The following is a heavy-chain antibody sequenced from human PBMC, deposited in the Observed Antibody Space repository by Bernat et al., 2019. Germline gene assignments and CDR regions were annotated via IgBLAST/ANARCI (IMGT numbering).Heavy chain of an antibody. Sequence: GGARGGSGAASGVAVSGDYMSWVRQAPGKGLEGGSVSYSGGSTYYADSVKGRFTISRHNAKNTLYLQMNSLRAEDTAVYYCARGGRAYGDYNYFDYWGQGTLVTVSS. D-gene: IGHD4-17*01. J-gene: IGHJ4*02. CDR2: SYSGGST. CDR1: GVAVSGDY. V-gene: IGHV3-53*04. CDR3: ARGGRAYGDYNYFDY.